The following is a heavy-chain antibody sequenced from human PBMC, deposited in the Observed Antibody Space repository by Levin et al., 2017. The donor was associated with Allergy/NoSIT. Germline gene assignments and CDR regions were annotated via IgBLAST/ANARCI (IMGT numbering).Heavy chain of an antibody. CDR2: ISSSSSYI. CDR3: ARDLSGYYGSGNYYNGRFDY. J-gene: IGHJ4*02. Sequence: GGSLRLSCAASGFTISSYSMNWVRQAPEKGLEWVSSISSSSSYIYYADSVKGRFTISRDNAKNSLYLQMNSLRAEDTAVYYCARDLSGYYGSGNYYNGRFDYWGQGTLVTVSS. V-gene: IGHV3-21*01. D-gene: IGHD3-10*01. CDR1: GFTISSYS.